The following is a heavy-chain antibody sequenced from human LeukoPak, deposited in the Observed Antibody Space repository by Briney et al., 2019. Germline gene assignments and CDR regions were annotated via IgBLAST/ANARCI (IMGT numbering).Heavy chain of an antibody. V-gene: IGHV3-21*01. Sequence: GGSLRLSCAASGFTFSSYSMNWVRQAPGKGLEWVSSISSSSSCIYYADSVKGRFTISRDNAKNSLYLQMNSLRAEDTAVYYCAREGTGGSGSYSPDAFDIWGQGTMVTVSS. CDR2: ISSSSSCI. CDR1: GFTFSSYS. J-gene: IGHJ3*02. D-gene: IGHD1-26*01. CDR3: AREGTGGSGSYSPDAFDI.